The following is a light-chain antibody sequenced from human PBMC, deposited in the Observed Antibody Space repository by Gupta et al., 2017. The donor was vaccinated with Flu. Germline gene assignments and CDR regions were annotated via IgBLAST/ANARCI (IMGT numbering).Light chain of an antibody. Sequence: QTVVTQEPSFSVVPGWTVTLTCGLSTGSVSATDYPTWHQQTPGPAPLTRSYSTNTRASGVPERVSGSILGNNGAITITGAQAEDESYYYCALFPGTGMWVFGGGTKLTVL. CDR2: STN. CDR3: ALFPGTGMWV. CDR1: TGSVSATDY. J-gene: IGLJ3*02. V-gene: IGLV8-61*01.